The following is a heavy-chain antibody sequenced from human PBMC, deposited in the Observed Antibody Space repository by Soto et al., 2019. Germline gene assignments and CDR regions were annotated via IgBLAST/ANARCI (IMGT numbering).Heavy chain of an antibody. CDR3: ARGKFYAFDI. J-gene: IGHJ3*02. CDR2: IDHSGTT. V-gene: IGHV4-59*12. Sequence: SETLSLTCIVSIDSMSLYYWSWIRQPPGKGLEWIGDIDHSGTTHSNPSLNSRVTISLDRSTNQFSLRLTSVAAADTAVYFCARGKFYAFDIWGQGTMVTVSS. CDR1: IDSMSLYY.